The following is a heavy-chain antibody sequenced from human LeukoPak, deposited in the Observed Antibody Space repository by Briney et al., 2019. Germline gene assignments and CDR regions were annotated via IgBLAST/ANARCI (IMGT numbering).Heavy chain of an antibody. V-gene: IGHV3-21*01. Sequence: GGSLTLFCAASGFTFSIYSMNWLPHAPGKGVEWVSSISSSSSYIYYAHSVKGRFTISRDNDKNSLYLKMNSLRAEDTAVYYCARGSGSYYPPANRSAPWGEGTLVTVSS. J-gene: IGHJ5*02. D-gene: IGHD3-10*01. CDR1: GFTFSIYS. CDR3: ARGSGSYYPPANRSAP. CDR2: ISSSSSYI.